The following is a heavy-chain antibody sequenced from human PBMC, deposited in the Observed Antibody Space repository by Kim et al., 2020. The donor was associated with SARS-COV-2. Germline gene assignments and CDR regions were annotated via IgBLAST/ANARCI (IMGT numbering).Heavy chain of an antibody. CDR3: ARAEAGYSSSWSTGGEYNWFDP. J-gene: IGHJ5*02. D-gene: IGHD6-13*01. CDR1: GYTFTSYG. Sequence: ASVKVSCKASGYTFTSYGISWVRQAPGQGLEWMGWISAYNGNTNYAQKLQGRVTMTTDTSTSTAYMELRSLRSDDTAVYYCARAEAGYSSSWSTGGEYNWFDPWGQGTLVTVSS. V-gene: IGHV1-18*01. CDR2: ISAYNGNT.